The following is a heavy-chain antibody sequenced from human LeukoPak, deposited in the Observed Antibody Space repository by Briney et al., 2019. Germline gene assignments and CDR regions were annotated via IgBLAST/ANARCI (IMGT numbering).Heavy chain of an antibody. V-gene: IGHV3-23*01. J-gene: IGHJ4*02. CDR2: ISGSGGST. D-gene: IGHD3-22*01. Sequence: GGSLRLSCAASGFTFSSYAMSWVRQAPGKGLEWVSAISGSGGSTYYADSVKGRFTISRDNSKNTLYLRMNSLRAEDTAVYYCAKDKLSDSSGYYYYFDYWGQGTLVTVSS. CDR1: GFTFSSYA. CDR3: AKDKLSDSSGYYYYFDY.